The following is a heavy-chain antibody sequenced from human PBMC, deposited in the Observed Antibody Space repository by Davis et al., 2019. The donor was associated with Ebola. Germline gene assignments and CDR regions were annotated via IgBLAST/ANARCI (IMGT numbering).Heavy chain of an antibody. CDR3: ARGISLFDP. D-gene: IGHD2/OR15-2a*01. CDR2: IKQDGSEK. V-gene: IGHV3-7*03. J-gene: IGHJ5*02. Sequence: GESLNTSCAASGFTFSSYWMSWVRQAPGKGLEWVANIKQDGSEKYYVDSVKGRFTISRDNAKNSLYLQMNSLRAEDTAVYYCARGISLFDPWGQGTLVTVSS. CDR1: GFTFSSYW.